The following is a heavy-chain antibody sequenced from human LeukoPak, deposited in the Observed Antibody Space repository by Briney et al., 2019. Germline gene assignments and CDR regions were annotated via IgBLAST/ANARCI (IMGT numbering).Heavy chain of an antibody. CDR2: INPNSGGT. CDR3: ARSKDGGPDLGY. Sequence: ASVKVSCKASGYTFTSYAMHWVRQAPGQGLEWMGRINPNSGGTNYAQKFQGRVTMTRDTSISTAYMELSRLRSDDTAVYYCARSKDGGPDLGYWGQGTLVTVSS. CDR1: GYTFTSYA. D-gene: IGHD3-10*01. V-gene: IGHV1-2*06. J-gene: IGHJ4*02.